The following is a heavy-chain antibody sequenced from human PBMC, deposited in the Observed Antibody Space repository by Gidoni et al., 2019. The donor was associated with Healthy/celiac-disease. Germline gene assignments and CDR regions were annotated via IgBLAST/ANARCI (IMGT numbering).Heavy chain of an antibody. Sequence: EVQLVESGGGLVQPGGSLRLSCAASGFTFSSYWMSWVRQAPGKGLDWVANIKQDGSEKYYGDSVKCRFTISRDNAKNSLYLQMNSLRAEDTAVYYCARESPYCGGDCYPIQYYFDYWGQGTLVTVSS. D-gene: IGHD2-21*01. CDR2: IKQDGSEK. CDR1: GFTFSSYW. V-gene: IGHV3-7*01. CDR3: ARESPYCGGDCYPIQYYFDY. J-gene: IGHJ4*02.